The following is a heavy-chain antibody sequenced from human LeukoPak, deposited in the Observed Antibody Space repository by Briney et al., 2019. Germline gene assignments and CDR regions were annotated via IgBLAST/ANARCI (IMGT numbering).Heavy chain of an antibody. D-gene: IGHD4-11*01. CDR3: AREYLTVSYFDY. CDR1: GFTFRNYC. V-gene: IGHV3-7*05. Sequence: GESLRLSCAASGFTFRNYCMTWVRQAPGKGLEWVANVKQDGTGGVYVDSVKGRFITSRDNAENSLFLQMNSLRVEDTAVYYCAREYLTVSYFDYWGQGTLVTVSS. J-gene: IGHJ4*02. CDR2: VKQDGTGG.